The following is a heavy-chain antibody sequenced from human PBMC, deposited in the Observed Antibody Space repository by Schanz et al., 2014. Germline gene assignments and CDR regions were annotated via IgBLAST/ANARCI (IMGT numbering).Heavy chain of an antibody. J-gene: IGHJ6*02. V-gene: IGHV1-3*04. D-gene: IGHD2-21*01. Sequence: QVHLVQSGAEVKRPGASVKVSCKASEYSFTSYSMHWVRQAPGQRLEWMGWINTGSGDTKYSQNFQGRVTITRDTSATTAYMELTNLRSEDTAVYYCARDLPYCDGGKCYSDGFDIWGQGTTVIVSS. CDR2: INTGSGDT. CDR3: ARDLPYCDGGKCYSDGFDI. CDR1: EYSFTSYS.